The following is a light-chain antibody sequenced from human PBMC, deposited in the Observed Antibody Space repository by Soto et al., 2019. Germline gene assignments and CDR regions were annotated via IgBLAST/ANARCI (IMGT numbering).Light chain of an antibody. Sequence: EIVLTQSPGTLSLSPGERATLSCRASQSVSSSYLAWYQQKPGQAPRLLIYGASSRPTGIPDRFSGSGSGTYFTLTSSRQEHEDVAVYYCQHTSSSPVTFGQGTKLEIK. CDR3: QHTSSSPVT. CDR2: GAS. V-gene: IGKV3-20*01. CDR1: QSVSSSY. J-gene: IGKJ2*01.